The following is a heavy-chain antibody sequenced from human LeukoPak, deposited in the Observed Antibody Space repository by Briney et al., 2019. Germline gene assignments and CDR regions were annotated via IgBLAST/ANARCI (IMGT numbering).Heavy chain of an antibody. D-gene: IGHD1-26*01. V-gene: IGHV1-18*01. CDR2: ISAYNGNT. CDR1: GYTFTSYG. CDR3: ARQRSLNYYYYYGMDV. Sequence: ASVKASCKASGYTFTSYGISWVRQAPGQGLEWMGWISAYNGNTNYAQKLQGRVTMPTDTSTSTAYMELRSLRSDDTAVYYCARQRSLNYYYYYGMDVWGQGTTVTVSS. J-gene: IGHJ6*02.